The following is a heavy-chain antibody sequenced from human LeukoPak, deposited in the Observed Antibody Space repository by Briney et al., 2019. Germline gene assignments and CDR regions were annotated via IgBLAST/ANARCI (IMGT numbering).Heavy chain of an antibody. V-gene: IGHV3-7*01. Sequence: PGGSLRLSCAASGFTFNNYWTTWVRQAPGKGLEWVANIKQDESEKYYVDSVKGRFTISRDNAKNSLYLQMNSLRAEDTAVYYCARLGPFAHNTFDMWGQGTMVTVSS. D-gene: IGHD2/OR15-2a*01. J-gene: IGHJ3*02. CDR2: IKQDESEK. CDR1: GFTFNNYW. CDR3: ARLGPFAHNTFDM.